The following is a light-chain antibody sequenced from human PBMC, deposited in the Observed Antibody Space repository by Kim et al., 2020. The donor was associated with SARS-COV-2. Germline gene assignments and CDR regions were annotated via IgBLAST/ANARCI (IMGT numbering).Light chain of an antibody. Sequence: EIVLTQSPGILSLSPGESVTLSCRASESVSSSYLAWYQQKSGQAPRLLIYAASSRATGIPDRSSGRGSGTAFILTISRVEPEDSAVYYCQQYGSTRLTFGQGTRLEIK. CDR2: AAS. CDR3: QQYGSTRLT. CDR1: ESVSSSY. V-gene: IGKV3-20*01. J-gene: IGKJ5*01.